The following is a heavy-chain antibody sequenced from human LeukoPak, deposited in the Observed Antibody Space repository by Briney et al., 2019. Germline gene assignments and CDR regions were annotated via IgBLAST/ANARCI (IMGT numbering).Heavy chain of an antibody. CDR1: GFTFSSYG. D-gene: IGHD4-23*01. V-gene: IGHV3-7*03. Sequence: PGGSLRLSCAASGFTFSSYGMHWVRQAPGKGLEWVANIKQDGSEKYYVDSVKGRFTTSRDNAKNSLYLQMNSLRAEDTAVYYCARDTFYGGKKLLDYWGQGTLVTVSS. CDR2: IKQDGSEK. CDR3: ARDTFYGGKKLLDY. J-gene: IGHJ4*02.